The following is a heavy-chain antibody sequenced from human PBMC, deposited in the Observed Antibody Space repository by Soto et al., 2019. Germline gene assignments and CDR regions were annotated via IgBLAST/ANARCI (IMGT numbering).Heavy chain of an antibody. Sequence: SETLSLTCAVSGGSISSGGYSWSWIRQPPGKGLEWIGYIYHSGSTYYNPSLKSRVTISVDRSKNQFSLKLSSVTAADTAVYYCASMRGGYHSRGYAYWGQGALVTVSS. CDR1: GGSISSGGYS. V-gene: IGHV4-30-2*01. D-gene: IGHD3-22*01. CDR2: IYHSGST. CDR3: ASMRGGYHSRGYAY. J-gene: IGHJ4*02.